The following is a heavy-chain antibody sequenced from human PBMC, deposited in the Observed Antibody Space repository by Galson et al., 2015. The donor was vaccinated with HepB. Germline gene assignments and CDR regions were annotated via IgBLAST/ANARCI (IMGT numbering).Heavy chain of an antibody. CDR2: MNPNSGNT. Sequence: SVTVSCKASGSTFTSYDINWVRQATGQGLEWMGWMNPNSGNTGYAQKFQGRVTMTRNTSISTAYMELSSLRSEDTAVYYCARGGYGSGSYSAYWGQGTLVTVSS. CDR3: ARGGYGSGSYSAY. D-gene: IGHD3-10*01. V-gene: IGHV1-8*01. CDR1: GSTFTSYD. J-gene: IGHJ4*02.